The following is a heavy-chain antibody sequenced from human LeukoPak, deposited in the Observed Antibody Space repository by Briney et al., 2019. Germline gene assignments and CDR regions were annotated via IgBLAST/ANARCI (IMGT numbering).Heavy chain of an antibody. D-gene: IGHD2-15*01. Sequence: ASVKVSCKTSGYTFSNYGISWVRQAPGQGLEWMGWITAYNGNRLYAQRFQGRITLTTDTSTSTSYMELRSLEYDDTAIYYCARDNVKVVDHWGQGTLVTVSS. J-gene: IGHJ4*01. CDR2: ITAYNGNR. CDR3: ARDNVKVVDH. CDR1: GYTFSNYG. V-gene: IGHV1-18*01.